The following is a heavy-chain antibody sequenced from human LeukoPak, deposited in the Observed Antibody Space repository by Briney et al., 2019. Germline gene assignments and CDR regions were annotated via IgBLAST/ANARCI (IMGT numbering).Heavy chain of an antibody. Sequence: PGGSLKLSCSASGFTCSSYGMHWVRQAPGKGLEWVAVISYDGSNKYYADSVKGRFTISRYNSKNTLYLQMNSLRAEDTAVYYCAKGAMVRGVIPLNYWGQGTLVTVSS. J-gene: IGHJ4*02. V-gene: IGHV3-30*18. D-gene: IGHD3-10*01. CDR2: ISYDGSNK. CDR1: GFTCSSYG. CDR3: AKGAMVRGVIPLNY.